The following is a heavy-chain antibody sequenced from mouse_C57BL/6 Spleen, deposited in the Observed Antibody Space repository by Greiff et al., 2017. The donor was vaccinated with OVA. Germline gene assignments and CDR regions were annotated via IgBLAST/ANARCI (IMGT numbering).Heavy chain of an antibody. J-gene: IGHJ4*01. V-gene: IGHV1-53*01. CDR3: AGQLRVSYAMDY. D-gene: IGHD3-2*02. Sequence: VQLQQSGTELVKPGASVKLSCKASGYTFTSYWMHWVKQRPGQGLEWIGNINPSNGGTNYNEKFKSKATLTVDKSSSTAYMQLSSLTSEDSAVYYCAGQLRVSYAMDYWGQGTSVTVSS. CDR2: INPSNGGT. CDR1: GYTFTSYW.